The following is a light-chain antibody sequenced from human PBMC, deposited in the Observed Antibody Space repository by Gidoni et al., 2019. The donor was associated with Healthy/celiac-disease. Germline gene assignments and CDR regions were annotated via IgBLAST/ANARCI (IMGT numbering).Light chain of an antibody. J-gene: IGLJ1*01. V-gene: IGLV1-47*01. CDR1: SSNIGSNY. CDR3: AAWDDSLSGPNYV. CDR2: RNN. Sequence: QSVLTQPPSASGTPGQRVPISCSGSSSNIGSNYVYWYQPLPGPAPKLRIYRNNQRPSGVPDRFSGSKSGTSASLAISGLRSEDEADYYCAAWDDSLSGPNYVFGTGTKVTVL.